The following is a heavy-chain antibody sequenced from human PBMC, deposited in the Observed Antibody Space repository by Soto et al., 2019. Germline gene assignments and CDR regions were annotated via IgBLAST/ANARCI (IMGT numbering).Heavy chain of an antibody. J-gene: IGHJ5*02. D-gene: IGHD1-26*01. CDR2: IGTTGDT. CDR1: GFTFSSYD. V-gene: IGHV3-13*04. CDR3: TRGEPHIGGWFGP. Sequence: EVQLVESGGGLVQPGGSLRLSCAASGFTFSSYDMHWVRQATGRGLEWVSGIGTTGDTFYPGSVKGRFTISRENAKNSLYLQMNSLRAGDTAVYYCTRGEPHIGGWFGPWGQGTLVTVSS.